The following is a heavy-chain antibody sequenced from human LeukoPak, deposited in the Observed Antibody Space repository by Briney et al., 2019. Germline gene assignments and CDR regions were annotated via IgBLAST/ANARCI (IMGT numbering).Heavy chain of an antibody. V-gene: IGHV3-30*02. D-gene: IGHD6-19*01. CDR2: IRYDGSRK. J-gene: IGHJ4*02. Sequence: GGSLRLSCAASGFTFSSYDMNWVRQAPGKGLEWVAFIRYDGSRKYYADSVKGRFTISRDNSKNTLYLQMNSLRAEDTAVYYCAKVDGAVAATDYWGQGTLVTVSS. CDR1: GFTFSSYD. CDR3: AKVDGAVAATDY.